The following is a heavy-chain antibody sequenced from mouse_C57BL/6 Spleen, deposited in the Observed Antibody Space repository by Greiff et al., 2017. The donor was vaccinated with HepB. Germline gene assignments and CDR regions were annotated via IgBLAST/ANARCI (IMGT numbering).Heavy chain of an antibody. Sequence: EVQGVESGGDLVKPGGSLKLSCAASGFTFSSYGMSWVRQTPDKRLEWVATISSGGSYTYYPDSVKGRFTISRDNAKNTLYLQMSSLKSEDTAMYYCARLAGGDAMDYWGQGTSVTVAS. V-gene: IGHV5-6*01. CDR1: GFTFSSYG. CDR3: ARLAGGDAMDY. D-gene: IGHD6-1*01. CDR2: ISSGGSYT. J-gene: IGHJ4*01.